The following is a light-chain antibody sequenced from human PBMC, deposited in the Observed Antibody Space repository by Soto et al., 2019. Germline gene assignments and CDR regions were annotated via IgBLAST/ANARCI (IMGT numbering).Light chain of an antibody. Sequence: AIRMTQSPSSLSASTGDRVTITCRASQGISSYLAWYQQKPGKAPKLLIYAASTLQSGVPSRFSGSGSGTDFTLTISCLQSEDFATYYCQQYYSYPLETFGQGTKVENK. CDR2: AAS. CDR1: QGISSY. V-gene: IGKV1-8*01. J-gene: IGKJ1*01. CDR3: QQYYSYPLET.